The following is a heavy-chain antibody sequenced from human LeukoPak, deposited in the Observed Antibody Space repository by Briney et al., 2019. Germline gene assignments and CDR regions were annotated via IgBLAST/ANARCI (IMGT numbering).Heavy chain of an antibody. V-gene: IGHV1-69*13. J-gene: IGHJ3*02. CDR2: IIPIFGTA. CDR1: GGTFSSYA. CDR3: ARADVNTYCGGDCYSEDAFDI. Sequence: SVKVSCKASGGTFSSYAISWVRQAPGQGLEWMGGIIPIFGTANYAQKFQGRVTITADESTSTAYMELSSLRSEDTAVYYCARADVNTYCGGDCYSEDAFDIWGRGTMVTVSS. D-gene: IGHD2-21*02.